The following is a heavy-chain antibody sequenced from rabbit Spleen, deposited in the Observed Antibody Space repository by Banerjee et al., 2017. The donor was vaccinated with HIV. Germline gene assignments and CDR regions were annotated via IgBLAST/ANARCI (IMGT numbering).Heavy chain of an antibody. D-gene: IGHD1-1*01. CDR2: INAATGKP. CDR1: AFSFSDRDV. J-gene: IGHJ4*01. CDR3: ARDLVGVIGWNFYL. V-gene: IGHV1S45*01. Sequence: QEQLEESGGGLVKPEGSLTLTCKASAFSFSDRDVMCWVRQAPGKGLEWIACINAATGKPVYATWAKGRFTISRTSSTTVTLRMTSLTAADRATYFCARDLVGVIGWNFYLWGPGTLVTVS.